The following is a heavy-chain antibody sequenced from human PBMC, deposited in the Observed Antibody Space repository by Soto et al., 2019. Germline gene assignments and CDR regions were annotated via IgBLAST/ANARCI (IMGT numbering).Heavy chain of an antibody. Sequence: DVQLVESGGGLVQPGRSLRLSCAASGFTFDDYAMHWVRQAPGKGLEWVSGISWNSGSIGYADSVKGRFTISRDNAKNSLYLQMNSLRAEDTALYYCAKTSGYIRRHSPDAFDIWGQGTMVTVSS. J-gene: IGHJ3*02. CDR3: AKTSGYIRRHSPDAFDI. CDR1: GFTFDDYA. CDR2: ISWNSGSI. V-gene: IGHV3-9*01. D-gene: IGHD3-3*01.